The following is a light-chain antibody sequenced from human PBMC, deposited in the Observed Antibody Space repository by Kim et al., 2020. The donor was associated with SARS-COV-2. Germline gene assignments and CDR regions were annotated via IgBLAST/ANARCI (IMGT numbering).Light chain of an antibody. J-gene: IGLJ1*01. V-gene: IGLV2-14*03. Sequence: GQSITISCTGTRDDVGDYNYVSWYQQHPGKARRLMIFAVSDRPSGVSSRFSGSKSGNTASLTISGLQAEDEADYFCASYTSSSTLVFGSGTKVTVL. CDR1: RDDVGDYNY. CDR2: AVS. CDR3: ASYTSSSTLV.